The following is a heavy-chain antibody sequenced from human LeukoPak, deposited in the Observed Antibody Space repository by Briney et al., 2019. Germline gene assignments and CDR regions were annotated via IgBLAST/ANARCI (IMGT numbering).Heavy chain of an antibody. V-gene: IGHV3-48*02. J-gene: IGHJ4*02. CDR1: GFTFSGYG. CDR2: ISSSSDSI. CDR3: ARAMRSGYDY. D-gene: IGHD5-12*01. Sequence: QPGGSLRLSCAASGFTFSGYGMNWVRQAPGKRLEWVSYISSSSDSIYYADSVKGRFTISRDNAENSLYLQMSSLRDEDTAVYYCARAMRSGYDYWGQGTLVTVSS.